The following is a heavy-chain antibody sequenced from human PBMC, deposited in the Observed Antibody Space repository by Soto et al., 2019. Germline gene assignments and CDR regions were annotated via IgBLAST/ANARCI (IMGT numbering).Heavy chain of an antibody. J-gene: IGHJ4*02. CDR2: FYYTGGT. D-gene: IGHD3-3*01. V-gene: IGHV4-39*01. Sequence: XETLSLTCTVSGASSSSSRSYWGWVRQPPGKGLEWIVSFYYTGGTYSTYYNPSLKSRVTISVDTSKSQFSLNLRSVTAADTAVYYCASPRQGNYDFLSGYYALDYWGQGTLVTVSS. CDR3: ASPRQGNYDFLSGYYALDY. CDR1: GASSSSSRSY.